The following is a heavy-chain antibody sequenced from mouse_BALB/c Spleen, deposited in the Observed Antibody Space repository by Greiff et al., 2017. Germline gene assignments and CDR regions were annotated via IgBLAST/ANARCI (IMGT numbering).Heavy chain of an antibody. CDR1: GYAFSSSW. Sequence: VQLQQSGPELVKPGASVKISCKASGYAFSSSWMNWVKQRPGQGLEWIGRIYPGDGDTNYNGKFKGKATLTADKSSSTAYMQLSSLTSVDSAVYFCARSTDGYYGEYWGQGTTLTVSS. CDR2: IYPGDGDT. D-gene: IGHD2-3*01. CDR3: ARSTDGYYGEY. V-gene: IGHV1-82*01. J-gene: IGHJ2*01.